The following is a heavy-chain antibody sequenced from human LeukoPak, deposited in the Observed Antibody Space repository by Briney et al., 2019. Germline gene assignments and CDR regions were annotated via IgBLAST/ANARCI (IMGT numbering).Heavy chain of an antibody. D-gene: IGHD3-22*01. CDR1: GFTFSSYA. V-gene: IGHV3-30-3*01. CDR3: AKDSLYYDSSGYYRGDFFDY. Sequence: GRPLRLSCAASGFTFSSYAMHWVRQAPGKGLEWVAVISYDGSNKYYADSVKGRFTISRDNSKDTLYLQMNSLRAEDTAVYYCAKDSLYYDSSGYYRGDFFDYWGQGTLVTVSS. J-gene: IGHJ4*02. CDR2: ISYDGSNK.